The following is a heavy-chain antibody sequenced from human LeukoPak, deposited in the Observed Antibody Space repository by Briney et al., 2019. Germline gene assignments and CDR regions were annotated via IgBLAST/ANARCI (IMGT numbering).Heavy chain of an antibody. Sequence: GGSLRLSCAASGFTVSSNYMSWVRQAPGKGLEWVSSISSSSSYIYYADSVKGRFTISRDNAKNSLHLQMNSLRAEDTAVYYCARVGYSSSSGAFDIWGQGTMVTVSS. CDR2: ISSSSSYI. J-gene: IGHJ3*02. CDR1: GFTVSSNY. CDR3: ARVGYSSSSGAFDI. D-gene: IGHD6-6*01. V-gene: IGHV3-21*01.